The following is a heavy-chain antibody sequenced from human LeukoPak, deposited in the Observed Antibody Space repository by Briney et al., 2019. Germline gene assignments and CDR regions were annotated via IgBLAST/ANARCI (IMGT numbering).Heavy chain of an antibody. Sequence: GGSLRLSCAASGFTVSSNYMSWVRQAPGKGLEWVSVIYSGGSTYYADSVKGRFTIPRDNSKNTLYLQMNSLRAEDTAVYYCARGSTYYYDSSGYYPDYWGQGTLVTVSS. J-gene: IGHJ4*02. CDR2: IYSGGST. D-gene: IGHD3-22*01. CDR3: ARGSTYYYDSSGYYPDY. V-gene: IGHV3-53*01. CDR1: GFTVSSNY.